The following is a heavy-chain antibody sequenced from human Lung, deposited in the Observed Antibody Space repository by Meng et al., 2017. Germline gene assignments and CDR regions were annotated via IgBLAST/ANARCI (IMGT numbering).Heavy chain of an antibody. CDR2: IDPKSDNT. Sequence: QGQRMRVWPGGKKPGASVEVSCKASGYTFAAYWIQWVRQAPGQGLEWMGRIDPKSDNTHYAQKFQGRVTMTRDTSISTAYMELSGLRSDDTAVYYCARDEDISAAGKLFGDYWGQGTLVTVSS. V-gene: IGHV1-2*06. CDR1: GYTFAAYW. CDR3: ARDEDISAAGKLFGDY. D-gene: IGHD6-25*01. J-gene: IGHJ4*02.